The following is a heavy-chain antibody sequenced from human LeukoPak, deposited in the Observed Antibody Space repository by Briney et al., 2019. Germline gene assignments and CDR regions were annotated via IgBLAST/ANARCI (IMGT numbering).Heavy chain of an antibody. CDR2: INQDGSET. V-gene: IGHV3-7*01. D-gene: IGHD1-26*01. Sequence: GGSLRLSCAASGFTLSKYWMSWVRQAPGKGLGWVANINQDGSETYYVESVRGRFTFPRDNAENSVYLQMNSLRVEDTAVYYCVRQMVGASFDYWGQGTLVTVSS. CDR1: GFTLSKYW. J-gene: IGHJ4*02. CDR3: VRQMVGASFDY.